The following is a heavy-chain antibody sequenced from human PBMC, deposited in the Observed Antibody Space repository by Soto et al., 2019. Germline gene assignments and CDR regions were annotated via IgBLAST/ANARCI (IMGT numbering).Heavy chain of an antibody. CDR1: GASVSTGVYY. CDR2: IDNSGST. V-gene: IGHV4-31*03. Sequence: PSETLSLTCTVSGASVSTGVYYWTWIRQHPGKGLEWIGYIDNSGSTYYNPSLTGRFDISVDTSKNEFSLNLQSLTAADTAFYYCAGAVSDFDVRRYRTSYFDQWGQGILVTVSS. CDR3: AGAVSDFDVRRYRTSYFDQ. J-gene: IGHJ4*02. D-gene: IGHD3-10*02.